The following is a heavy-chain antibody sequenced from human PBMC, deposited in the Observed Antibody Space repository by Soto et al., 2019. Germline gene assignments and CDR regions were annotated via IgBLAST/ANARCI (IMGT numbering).Heavy chain of an antibody. CDR3: ARCPEDYGDYSYYFDY. Sequence: PSETLSLTCTVSGGSISSGGYYWSWIRQHPGKGLEWIGYIYYSGSTYYNPSLKSRVTISVDTSKNQFSLKLSSVTAADTAVYYCARCPEDYGDYSYYFDYWGQGTLVTV. CDR2: IYYSGST. CDR1: GGSISSGGYY. D-gene: IGHD4-17*01. J-gene: IGHJ4*02. V-gene: IGHV4-31*03.